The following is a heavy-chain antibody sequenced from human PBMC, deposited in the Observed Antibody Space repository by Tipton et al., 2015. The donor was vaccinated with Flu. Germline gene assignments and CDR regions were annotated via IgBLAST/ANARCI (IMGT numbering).Heavy chain of an antibody. V-gene: IGHV4-59*01. Sequence: TLSLTCTVSGGSISSYYWGWIRQPPGKGLEWIGYIFYSGSTNYNPSLKSRVTMSVDTSHNRFSLKLSSVTAADTAVYYCASQRWLQSFIDYWGQGTLVTVSS. D-gene: IGHD5-24*01. J-gene: IGHJ4*02. CDR3: ASQRWLQSFIDY. CDR1: GGSISSYY. CDR2: IFYSGST.